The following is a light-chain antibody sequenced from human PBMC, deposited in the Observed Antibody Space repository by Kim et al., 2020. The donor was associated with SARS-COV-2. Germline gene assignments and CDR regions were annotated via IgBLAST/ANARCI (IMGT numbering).Light chain of an antibody. CDR3: AAWDDSLNVCYV. V-gene: IGLV1-44*01. CDR2: SNN. Sequence: RVTISCSGSGYTIGSNTVNLYQQIPGTAPKLLIYSNNQRPSGVPDRFSCSKSGTSASLAISGLQSEDEADYYCAAWDDSLNVCYVFGTGTKVTVL. CDR1: GYTIGSNT. J-gene: IGLJ1*01.